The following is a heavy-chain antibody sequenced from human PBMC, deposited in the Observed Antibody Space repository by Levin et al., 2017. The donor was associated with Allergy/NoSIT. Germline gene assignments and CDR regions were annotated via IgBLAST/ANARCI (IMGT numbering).Heavy chain of an antibody. V-gene: IGHV3-23*01. CDR3: AKYGGWPMGYDY. Sequence: PSETLSLTCAASGFTFSSYAMSWVRQAPGKGLEWVSAISGNGDNTYYADSVKGRFTISRDNSKNTLYLQMNSLRAEDTAVYYCAKYGGWPMGYDYWGQGTLVTVSS. D-gene: IGHD3-16*01. CDR1: GFTFSSYA. J-gene: IGHJ4*02. CDR2: ISGNGDNT.